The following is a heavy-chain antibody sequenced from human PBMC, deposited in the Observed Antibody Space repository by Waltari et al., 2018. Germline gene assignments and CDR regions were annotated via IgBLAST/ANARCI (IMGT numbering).Heavy chain of an antibody. CDR2: IKQDGSEK. Sequence: EVQLVESGGGLVQPGGSLRLSCAASGFTFSSYWMSWVRQAPGKGLEWVANIKQDGSEKYYVDSVKGRFTISRDNAKNSLYLQMNSLRAEDTTVYYCAREPPYDSSGYYSNWFDPWGQGTLVTVSS. V-gene: IGHV3-7*01. J-gene: IGHJ5*02. CDR1: GFTFSSYW. CDR3: AREPPYDSSGYYSNWFDP. D-gene: IGHD3-22*01.